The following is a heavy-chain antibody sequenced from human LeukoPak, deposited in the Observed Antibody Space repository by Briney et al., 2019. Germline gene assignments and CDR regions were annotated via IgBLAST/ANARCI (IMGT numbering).Heavy chain of an antibody. CDR2: IYPGDSDT. Sequence: GESLQISCKGSGYSFTSYWIGWVRQMPGKGLEWMGIIYPGDSDTRYSPSFQGQVTISADKSISTAYLQWSSLKASDTAMYYCARQHYDILTGYYSTNWFDPWGQGTLVTVSS. J-gene: IGHJ5*02. D-gene: IGHD3-9*01. CDR1: GYSFTSYW. V-gene: IGHV5-51*01. CDR3: ARQHYDILTGYYSTNWFDP.